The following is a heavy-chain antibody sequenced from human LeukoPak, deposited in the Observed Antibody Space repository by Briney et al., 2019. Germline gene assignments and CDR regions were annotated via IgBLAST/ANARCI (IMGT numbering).Heavy chain of an antibody. V-gene: IGHV3-23*01. CDR1: GYSISSGYY. J-gene: IGHJ3*02. D-gene: IGHD3-22*01. CDR3: ANSGLLLHRDAFDI. Sequence: ETLSLTCTVSGYSISSGYYWGWIRQPPGKGLEWVSAISGSGGSTYYADSVKGRFTISRDNSKNTLYLQMNGLRAEDTAVYYCANSGLLLHRDAFDIWGQGTMVTVSS. CDR2: ISGSGGST.